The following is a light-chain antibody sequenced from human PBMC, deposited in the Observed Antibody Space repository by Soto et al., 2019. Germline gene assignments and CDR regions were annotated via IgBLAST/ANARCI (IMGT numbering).Light chain of an antibody. Sequence: QSALTQPASVSGSPGQSITISCTGSSSDVGGYDYVSWYQQHPGKAPKLMIYEVSNRPSGVSNRFSGSKSGNTASLTISGLQAEDEADYYCSSYAGSNNPLIFGTGTKLTVL. V-gene: IGLV2-14*01. CDR2: EVS. J-gene: IGLJ1*01. CDR3: SSYAGSNNPLI. CDR1: SSDVGGYDY.